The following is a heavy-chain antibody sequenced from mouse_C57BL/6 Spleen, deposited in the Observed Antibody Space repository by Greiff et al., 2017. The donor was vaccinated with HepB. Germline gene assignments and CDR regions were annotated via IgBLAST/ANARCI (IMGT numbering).Heavy chain of an antibody. D-gene: IGHD1-1*01. V-gene: IGHV1-55*01. CDR2: IYPGSGST. CDR3: ARSRGSSLAWFAY. CDR1: GYTFTSYW. J-gene: IGHJ3*01. Sequence: VQLQQPGAELVKPGASVKMSCKASGYTFTSYWITWVKQRPGQGLEWIGDIYPGSGSTNYNEKFKSKATLTVDTSSSTAYMQLSSLTSEDSAVYYCARSRGSSLAWFAYWGQGTLVTVSA.